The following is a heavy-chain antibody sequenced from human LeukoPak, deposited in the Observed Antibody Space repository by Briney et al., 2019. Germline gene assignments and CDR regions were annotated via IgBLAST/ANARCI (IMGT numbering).Heavy chain of an antibody. J-gene: IGHJ4*02. V-gene: IGHV4-30-2*01. CDR2: TYHSGST. CDR1: GDSISSGGFS. D-gene: IGHD7-27*01. Sequence: PSETLSLTCAVSGDSISSGGFSWSWIRQPPGEGLEWIGYTYHSGSTYYNPSLKSRVTMSVDRSKNQFSLNLSSVTAADTAVYYCARESRTGEDYYFDYWGQGTLVTVSS. CDR3: ARESRTGEDYYFDY.